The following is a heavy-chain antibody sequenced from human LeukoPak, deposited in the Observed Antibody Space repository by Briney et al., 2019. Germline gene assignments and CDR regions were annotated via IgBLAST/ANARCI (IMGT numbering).Heavy chain of an antibody. CDR1: GGSISSGSYY. CDR2: VYTSGST. V-gene: IGHV4-61*02. D-gene: IGHD3-22*01. Sequence: PSQTLSLTCTVSGGSISSGSYYWSWIRQPAGKGLEWIGRVYTSGSTNYNPSLKSRVTISVDTSKNQFSLRLSSVTAADRAVYYCARVGPPDYYDSSGYRTAWGQGTLVTVSS. CDR3: ARVGPPDYYDSSGYRTA. J-gene: IGHJ5*02.